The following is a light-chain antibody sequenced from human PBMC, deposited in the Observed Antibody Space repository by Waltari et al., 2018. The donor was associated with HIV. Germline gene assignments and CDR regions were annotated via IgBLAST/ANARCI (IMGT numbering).Light chain of an antibody. CDR2: DAA. CDR3: QQRTDWPPIT. CDR1: QSVSTF. V-gene: IGKV3-11*01. J-gene: IGKJ5*01. Sequence: ETVLTHSPATLSLSPGDRATLSCRASQSVSTFLAWYQQKPGQAPRLLIDDAAYRATGIPARFSGSGSGTDFTLTISSLEPEDFGIYYCQQRTDWPPITFGQGTRLEIK.